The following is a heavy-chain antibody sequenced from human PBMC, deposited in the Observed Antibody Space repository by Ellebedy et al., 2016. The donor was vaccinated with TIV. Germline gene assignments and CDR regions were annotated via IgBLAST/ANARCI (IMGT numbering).Heavy chain of an antibody. CDR3: ARDGLRAAADY. V-gene: IGHV3-7*01. Sequence: PGGSLRLSCAASGFRFSAYWMTWVCQAPGKGLEWVANIHPEGAEKYFLDSVKGRFTISRDNAKNSLYLQMNRLRVEDTAVYYCARDGLRAAADYWGQGTLVIVSS. D-gene: IGHD3/OR15-3a*01. CDR1: GFRFSAYW. CDR2: IHPEGAEK. J-gene: IGHJ4*02.